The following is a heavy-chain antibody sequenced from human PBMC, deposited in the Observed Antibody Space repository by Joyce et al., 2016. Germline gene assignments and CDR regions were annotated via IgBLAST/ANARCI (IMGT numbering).Heavy chain of an antibody. CDR3: ARHPVGYFDY. Sequence: QLQLQESGPGLVKPSETLSLTCTVSGGSTSDSSNYWGWIRQPPGKGLEWIGSIYYSGSTYDNPSLQSRVTISLATSKTQFSLKLSSVTAADTAVYYCARHPVGYFDYWGQGTLVTVSS. V-gene: IGHV4-39*01. D-gene: IGHD4-23*01. CDR1: GGSTSDSSNY. CDR2: IYYSGST. J-gene: IGHJ4*02.